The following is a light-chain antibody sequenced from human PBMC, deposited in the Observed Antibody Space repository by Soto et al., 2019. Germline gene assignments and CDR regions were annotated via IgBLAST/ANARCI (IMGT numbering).Light chain of an antibody. CDR2: EVS. Sequence: QSALTQPASVAGSLGQSITISCTGTSSDVGGYNYVSWYQQHPGKAPKLMIYEVSNRPSGVSNRFSGSKSGNTASLTISGLQAEDEADYYCSSYTSSSTAVFGGGTQLTVL. J-gene: IGLJ7*01. V-gene: IGLV2-14*01. CDR1: SSDVGGYNY. CDR3: SSYTSSSTAV.